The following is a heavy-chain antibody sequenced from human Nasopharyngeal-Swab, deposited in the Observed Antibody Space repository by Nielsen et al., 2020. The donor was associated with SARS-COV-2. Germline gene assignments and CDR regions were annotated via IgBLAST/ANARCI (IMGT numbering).Heavy chain of an antibody. Sequence: SLKISCAASGFTFDDYAMHWVRQAPGKGLEWVSGISWNSGTIGYADSVKGRFTISRDNAKNSLFLQMNNLRTEDTALYYCARDAARSWYNWFDPWGQGTLVTVSS. CDR3: ARDAARSWYNWFDP. CDR1: GFTFDDYA. D-gene: IGHD6-13*01. V-gene: IGHV3-9*01. CDR2: ISWNSGTI. J-gene: IGHJ5*02.